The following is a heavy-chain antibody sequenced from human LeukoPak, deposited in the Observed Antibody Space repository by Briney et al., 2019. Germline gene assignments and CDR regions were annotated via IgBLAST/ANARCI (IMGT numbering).Heavy chain of an antibody. CDR2: IYHSGIT. CDR1: GDSISSSNW. J-gene: IGHJ5*02. Sequence: SETLSLTCVVSGDSISSSNWWNWVRQPPGKGLEWIGEIYHSGITNYNPSLKSRVTISVDTSKNQFSLKLNSVTAADTAVYYCARHYGPWGQGTLVTVSS. V-gene: IGHV4-4*02. D-gene: IGHD3-16*01. CDR3: ARHYGP.